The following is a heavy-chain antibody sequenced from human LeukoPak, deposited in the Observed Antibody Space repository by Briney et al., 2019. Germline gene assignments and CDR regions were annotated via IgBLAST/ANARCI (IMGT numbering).Heavy chain of an antibody. D-gene: IGHD6-19*01. J-gene: IGHJ4*02. Sequence: GESLKISCKGSGYTFTNYWIAWVRQMPGKGLEWMGIIYPGDSDTRYSPSFQGQVTISADKSISTAYLQWSSLKASDTAMYYCARYPLIAVAGTYYFDYWGQGTLVTVSS. CDR3: ARYPLIAVAGTYYFDY. V-gene: IGHV5-51*01. CDR1: GYTFTNYW. CDR2: IYPGDSDT.